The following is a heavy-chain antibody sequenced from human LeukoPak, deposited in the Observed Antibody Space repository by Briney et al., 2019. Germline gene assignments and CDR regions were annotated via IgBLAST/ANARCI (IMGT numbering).Heavy chain of an antibody. CDR2: IKQDGSAK. Sequence: GGSLRLSCAASAFTFSSYAMNWVRQAPGKGLEWVANIKQDGSAKNYVDSVKGRFTISRDNAKNSLYLQLNSLRAEDTAVYYCAGCAGNSCYFDYWGQGTLVIVSS. V-gene: IGHV3-7*01. CDR1: AFTFSSYA. CDR3: AGCAGNSCYFDY. D-gene: IGHD1-1*01. J-gene: IGHJ4*02.